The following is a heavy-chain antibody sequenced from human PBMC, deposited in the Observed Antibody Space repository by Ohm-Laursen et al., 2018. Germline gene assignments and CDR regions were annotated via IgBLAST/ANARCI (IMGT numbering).Heavy chain of an antibody. V-gene: IGHV3-9*01. CDR2: ISFNSGSI. CDR1: GFTFDDYA. J-gene: IGHJ2*01. Sequence: SLRLSCAASGFTFDDYAMHWVRQAPGKGLEWVSGISFNSGSIVYADSVKGRFTISRDNARNSLYLQMNSLRSEDTALYYCAKVAAAAREPILAVYWHFDLWGRGTLVTVSS. D-gene: IGHD6-13*01. CDR3: AKVAAAAREPILAVYWHFDL.